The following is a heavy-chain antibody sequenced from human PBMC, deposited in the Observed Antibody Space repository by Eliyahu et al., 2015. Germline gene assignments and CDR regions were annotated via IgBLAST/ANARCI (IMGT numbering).Heavy chain of an antibody. CDR1: GGSFXGYY. CDR3: ARVAVVAAPYYYYYMDV. V-gene: IGHV4-34*01. Sequence: QVQLQQWGAGLLKPSETLSLTXAXXGGSFXGYYWSWIRQPPXKGLEWIGEINHSGSTNYNPSLKSRVTISVDTSKNQFSLKLSSVTAADTAVYYCARVAVVAAPYYYYYMDVWGKGTTVTVSS. J-gene: IGHJ6*03. CDR2: INHSGST. D-gene: IGHD2-15*01.